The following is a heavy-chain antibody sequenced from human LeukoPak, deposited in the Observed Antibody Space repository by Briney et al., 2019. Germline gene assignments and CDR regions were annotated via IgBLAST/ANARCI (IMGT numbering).Heavy chain of an antibody. D-gene: IGHD3-10*01. Sequence: PGGSLRLSCAASGFTFSSYAMSWARQAPGKGLEWVSAISGSGGSTYYADSVKGRFTISRDNSKNTLYLQMNSLRAEDTAVYYCAKDPELWFGELSIDYWGQGTLVTVSS. CDR1: GFTFSSYA. CDR3: AKDPELWFGELSIDY. J-gene: IGHJ4*02. CDR2: ISGSGGST. V-gene: IGHV3-23*01.